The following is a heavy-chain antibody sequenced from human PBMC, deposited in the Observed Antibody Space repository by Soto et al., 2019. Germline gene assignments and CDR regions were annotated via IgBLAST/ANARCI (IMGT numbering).Heavy chain of an antibody. CDR3: ARKTRDAQGAYDI. Sequence: PXESLKISCKACGYSFTSYWINWVRQMPGKGLEWMGRIDPTDSYTNYSPSFQGHVTVSTDKSISTAYLQWSSLKASDTAMYYCARKTRDAQGAYDIWGQGTMVTLS. J-gene: IGHJ3*02. V-gene: IGHV5-10-1*01. CDR2: IDPTDSYT. CDR1: GYSFTSYW.